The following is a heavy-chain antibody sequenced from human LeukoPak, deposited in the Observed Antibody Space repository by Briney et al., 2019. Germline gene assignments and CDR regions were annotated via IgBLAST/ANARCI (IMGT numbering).Heavy chain of an antibody. Sequence: SETLSLTCGVSGGSFSAYYWSWIRQPPGKGLELIGEINHSGRTNYNPSLKSRVTISVDTSKNQFSLNLSSVTAADTAVYYCARDGSMDVWGQGTTVTVSS. J-gene: IGHJ6*02. D-gene: IGHD5-24*01. V-gene: IGHV4-34*01. CDR3: ARDGSMDV. CDR2: INHSGRT. CDR1: GGSFSAYY.